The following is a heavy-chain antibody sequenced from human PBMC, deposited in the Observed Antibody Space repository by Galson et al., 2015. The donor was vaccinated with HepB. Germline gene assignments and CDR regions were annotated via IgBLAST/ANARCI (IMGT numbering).Heavy chain of an antibody. D-gene: IGHD3-10*01. CDR1: GDTSSVSS. Sequence: SVKVSCKASGDTSSVSSITWVRLAPGQGLEWMGRINSIVGLVDYAQKFQGRVTITADKSTNTVYMELSSLRNDDTAVYYFARAPRPKSMVQGALAFGLDVGGQGTPVSVS. CDR2: INSIVGLV. CDR3: ARAPRPKSMVQGALAFGLDV. J-gene: IGHJ6*02. V-gene: IGHV1-69*02.